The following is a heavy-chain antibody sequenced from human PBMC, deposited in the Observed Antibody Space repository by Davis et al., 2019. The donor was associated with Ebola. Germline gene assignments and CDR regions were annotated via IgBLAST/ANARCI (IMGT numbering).Heavy chain of an antibody. CDR1: GFTFSTYD. V-gene: IGHV3-13*01. CDR3: ARALMDSSDWSSRAGPLDGFDI. D-gene: IGHD6-19*01. CDR2: IGTLGDT. Sequence: GESLKISCAASGFTFSTYDMHWVRQATGKGLEWVSAIGTLGDTYYPGSVKGRFTISRENAKSSLYLQMNSLRAGDTAVYYCARALMDSSDWSSRAGPLDGFDIWGQGTMVTFSS. J-gene: IGHJ3*02.